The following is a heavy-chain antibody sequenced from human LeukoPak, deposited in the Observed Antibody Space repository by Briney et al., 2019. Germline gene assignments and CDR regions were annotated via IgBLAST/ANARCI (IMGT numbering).Heavy chain of an antibody. CDR1: GGSISSYY. CDR3: ARAHYSSGWAIDY. Sequence: SETLSLTCTVSGGSISSYYWSWIRQPPGKGLEWIGYIYYSGSTNYNPSLKSRVTMSVDTSKNQFSLKLSSVTAADTAVYYCARAHYSSGWAIDYWGQGTLVTVSS. V-gene: IGHV4-59*12. D-gene: IGHD6-19*01. J-gene: IGHJ4*02. CDR2: IYYSGST.